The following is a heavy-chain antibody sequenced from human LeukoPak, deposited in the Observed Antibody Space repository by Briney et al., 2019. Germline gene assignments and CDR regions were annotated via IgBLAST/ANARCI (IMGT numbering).Heavy chain of an antibody. Sequence: ASVKVSCKASGGTFSSYAISWVRQAPGQGLEWMGGIIPIFGTANYAQKFQGRVTITADESTSTAYMEPSSLRSEDTAVYYCAGRVVAATLFSSAAFDIWGQGTMVTVSS. D-gene: IGHD2-15*01. CDR3: AGRVVAATLFSSAAFDI. CDR2: IIPIFGTA. CDR1: GGTFSSYA. J-gene: IGHJ3*02. V-gene: IGHV1-69*13.